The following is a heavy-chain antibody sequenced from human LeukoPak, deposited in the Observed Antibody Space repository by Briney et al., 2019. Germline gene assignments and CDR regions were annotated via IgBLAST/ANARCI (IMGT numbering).Heavy chain of an antibody. J-gene: IGHJ3*01. Sequence: PSETLSLTCTVSGGSINSYYWNWIRQPPGKGLELIGYIYYSGSPTYNPSLKSRVTISVDTSKNQFSLQLSSVAAADTAVYYCAGDVMSTALDAFDVWGQGTMVTASS. CDR1: GGSINSYY. V-gene: IGHV4-59*01. D-gene: IGHD1-1*01. CDR3: AGDVMSTALDAFDV. CDR2: IYYSGSP.